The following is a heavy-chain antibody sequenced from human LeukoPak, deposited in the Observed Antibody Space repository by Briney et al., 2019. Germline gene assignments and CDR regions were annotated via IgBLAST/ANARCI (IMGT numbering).Heavy chain of an antibody. J-gene: IGHJ5*02. CDR1: GGSFSGYY. CDR3: ARQARSTSARSGAWFDP. Sequence: SETLSLTCAVYGGSFSGYYWSWIRQPPGKGLEWIGEINHSGSTNYNPSLKSRVAISVDTSKNQFSLKLSSVTAADTAVYYCARQARSTSARSGAWFDPWGQGTLVTVSS. CDR2: INHSGST. V-gene: IGHV4-34*01. D-gene: IGHD2-2*01.